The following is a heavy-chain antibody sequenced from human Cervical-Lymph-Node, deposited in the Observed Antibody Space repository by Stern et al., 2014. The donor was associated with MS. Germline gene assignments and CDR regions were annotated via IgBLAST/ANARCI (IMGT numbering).Heavy chain of an antibody. D-gene: IGHD1-26*01. CDR2: IYNSGAT. V-gene: IGHV4-31*03. J-gene: IGHJ5*02. CDR3: ASRWSGTYYGQNWFDP. CDR1: GYSITSGGHY. Sequence: VQLVQSGPGLVKPSQTLSLTCTVSGYSITSGGHYWSWIRQHPGKGLEWIGYIYNSGATFYNPSLKGRVTISLDTSKNQFSLQLSSVTAADTAIYYCASRWSGTYYGQNWFDPWGQGILVTVST.